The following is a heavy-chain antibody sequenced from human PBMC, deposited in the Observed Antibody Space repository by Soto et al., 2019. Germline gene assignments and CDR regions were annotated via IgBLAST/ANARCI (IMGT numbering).Heavy chain of an antibody. CDR1: GYSFSSYG. CDR3: ARGVRGGSGSYYYFDY. Sequence: ASVKGSWQASGYSFSSYGVSWVRLAPGQGLEWMGWISAYNGNTNYAQKLQGRVTMTTDTSTSTAYMELRSLRSDDTAVYYCARGVRGGSGSYYYFDYWGQGTLVTVSS. D-gene: IGHD3-10*01. V-gene: IGHV1-18*01. CDR2: ISAYNGNT. J-gene: IGHJ4*02.